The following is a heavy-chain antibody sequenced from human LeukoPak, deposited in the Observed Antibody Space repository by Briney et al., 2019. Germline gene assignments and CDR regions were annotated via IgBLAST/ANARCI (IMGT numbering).Heavy chain of an antibody. J-gene: IGHJ4*02. D-gene: IGHD1-1*01. Sequence: ASVKVSCKASGGTFSSYAISWVRQAPGQGLEWMGGIIPIFGTASYAQKFQGRVTMTRDTSTSTVYMELSSLRSEDTAVYYCARVLRELERDPGDYWGQGTLVTVSS. CDR3: ARVLRELERDPGDY. V-gene: IGHV1-69*05. CDR1: GGTFSSYA. CDR2: IIPIFGTA.